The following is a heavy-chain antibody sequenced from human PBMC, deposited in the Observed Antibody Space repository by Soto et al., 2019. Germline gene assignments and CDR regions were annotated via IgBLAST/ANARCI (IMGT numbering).Heavy chain of an antibody. J-gene: IGHJ5*02. CDR3: ARHNRYSSTWFEGWFDP. V-gene: IGHV5-51*01. CDR1: GYSFTNYW. D-gene: IGHD6-13*01. CDR2: IHPGDSDT. Sequence: GESLKISCQGSGYSFTNYWVGWVRQIPVRGLEWMGIIHPGDSDTRYSPFFQGQVTISADKSISTAYLQWSSLKASDTAMYYCARHNRYSSTWFEGWFDPWGQGTLVTVSS.